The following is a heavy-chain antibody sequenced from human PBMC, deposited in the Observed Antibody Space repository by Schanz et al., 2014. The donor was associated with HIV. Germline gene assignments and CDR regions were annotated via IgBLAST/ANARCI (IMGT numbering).Heavy chain of an antibody. CDR3: TRDGGCSGSACYGYGMDV. CDR2: MIWNNGI. CDR1: GFIFSDYS. Sequence: EVQLAESGGRLEQPGGSLRLSCAASGFIFSDYSMNWVRQAPGKGLEWVAHMIWNNGIYYADSVKGRFTISRDNAKNTLYLQMNNLREEDTAVYYCTRDGGCSGSACYGYGMDVWGQGTTVTVSS. D-gene: IGHD1-26*01. J-gene: IGHJ6*02. V-gene: IGHV3-48*02.